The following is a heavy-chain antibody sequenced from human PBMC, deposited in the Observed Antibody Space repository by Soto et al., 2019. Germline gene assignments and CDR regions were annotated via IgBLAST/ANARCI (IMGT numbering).Heavy chain of an antibody. CDR2: INSDGSST. J-gene: IGHJ6*02. Sequence: EVQLVESGGGLVQPGGSLRLSCAASGFTFSSYWMHWVRQAPGKGLVWVSRINSDGSSTSYADSVKGRFTISRDNAKNTLYLQMNSLRAEDTAVYYCARGWGGDGDYGMDVWGQGTKVTVSS. CDR1: GFTFSSYW. V-gene: IGHV3-74*01. D-gene: IGHD3-16*01. CDR3: ARGWGGDGDYGMDV.